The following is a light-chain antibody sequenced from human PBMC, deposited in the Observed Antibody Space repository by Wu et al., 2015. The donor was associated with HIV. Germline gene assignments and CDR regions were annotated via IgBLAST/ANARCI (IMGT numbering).Light chain of an antibody. J-gene: IGKJ1*01. CDR3: QKYNTAPWT. V-gene: IGKV1-27*01. CDR2: AAS. Sequence: DIQMTQSPSSLSASVGDRVTITCRASQAIGNYLAWYQVKPDKVPKPLIFAASTLQAGVPSRFSGSGSGTDFTLTISSLQPEDVATYYCQKYNTAPWTFGQGTKVEIK. CDR1: QAIGNY.